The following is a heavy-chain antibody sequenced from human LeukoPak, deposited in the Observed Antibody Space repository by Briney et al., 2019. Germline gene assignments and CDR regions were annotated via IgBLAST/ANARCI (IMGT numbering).Heavy chain of an antibody. V-gene: IGHV3-7*01. CDR2: ITPRGSEK. CDR1: GFTLSNSW. Sequence: GGSERLFCARSGFTLSNSWMGWVRQAPGEGREWVRKITPRGSEKYYVGSAEGRFTVSKDNAKNSVYLKTNSLRIEDTGIYYCGRLGVNAGLDTRGQGTLVSVSA. CDR3: GRLGVNAGLDT. J-gene: IGHJ5*02. D-gene: IGHD1-26*01.